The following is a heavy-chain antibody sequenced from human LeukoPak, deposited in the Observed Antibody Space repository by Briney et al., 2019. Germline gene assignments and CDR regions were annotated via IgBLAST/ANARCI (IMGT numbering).Heavy chain of an antibody. D-gene: IGHD6-19*01. CDR1: GFTFSIYG. V-gene: IGHV3-30*03. Sequence: PGGSLRLSCAASGFTFSIYGMHWVRQAPGKGLEWVAVISYDGSNIYYADSVKGRFTISRDHSKNTLYLQMKSLRAEDTAVYYCARELEIAVAGTLGYWGQGTLVTVSS. CDR2: ISYDGSNI. CDR3: ARELEIAVAGTLGY. J-gene: IGHJ4*02.